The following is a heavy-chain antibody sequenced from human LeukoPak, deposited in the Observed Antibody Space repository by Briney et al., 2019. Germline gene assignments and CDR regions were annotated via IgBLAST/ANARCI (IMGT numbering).Heavy chain of an antibody. CDR1: GFTFSNYA. V-gene: IGHV3-23*01. D-gene: IGHD2-8*02. Sequence: GGSLRLSCAASGFTFSNYAMIWVRQPPGKGLEWVSSIFPSGGEIHYADSVRGRFTISRDNSKSTLSLQMNSLRSEDTAIYYCATYRQVLLPFESWGQGTLVTVSS. CDR3: ATYRQVLLPFES. J-gene: IGHJ4*02. CDR2: IFPSGGEI.